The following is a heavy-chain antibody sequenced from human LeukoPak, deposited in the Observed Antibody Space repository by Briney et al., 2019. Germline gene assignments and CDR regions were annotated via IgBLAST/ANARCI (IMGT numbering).Heavy chain of an antibody. J-gene: IGHJ4*02. Sequence: SETLSLTCTVSGGSISSYYWSWIRQPAGKGLEWIGRIYTSGSTNHNPSLKSRVTMSVDTSKNQFSLKRSSVTAADTAVYYCARAAAAGTPPDYWGQGTLVTVSS. CDR2: IYTSGST. CDR1: GGSISSYY. V-gene: IGHV4-4*07. D-gene: IGHD6-13*01. CDR3: ARAAAAGTPPDY.